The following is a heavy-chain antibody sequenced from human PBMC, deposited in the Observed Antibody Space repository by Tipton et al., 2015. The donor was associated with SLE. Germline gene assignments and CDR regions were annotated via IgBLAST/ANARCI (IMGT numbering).Heavy chain of an antibody. V-gene: IGHV4-61*02. CDR3: SRGGVGGYDYFDS. D-gene: IGHD5-12*01. J-gene: IGHJ4*02. CDR1: GGSLTSGAYY. Sequence: TLSLTCTVSGGSLTSGAYYWTWIRQPAGKGLEWIGRVYSSGRTNYNPSLKSRVTVSMDTSNDQFSLKLSSVTAADTAIYYCSRGGVGGYDYFDSWGQGTLVAVSS. CDR2: VYSSGRT.